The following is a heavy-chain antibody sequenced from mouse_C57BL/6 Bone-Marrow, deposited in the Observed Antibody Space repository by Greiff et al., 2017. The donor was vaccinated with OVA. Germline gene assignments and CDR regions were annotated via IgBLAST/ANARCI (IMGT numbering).Heavy chain of an antibody. V-gene: IGHV1-69*01. CDR2: IDPSDSYT. J-gene: IGHJ2*01. CDR3: ARGGFWYYGLDY. Sequence: QVQLQQSGAELVMPGASVKLSCKASGYTFTSYWMHWVKQRPGQGLEWIGEIDPSDSYTNYNQKFKGKSTLTVDKSSSTAYMQLSSLTSEDSAVYYCARGGFWYYGLDYWGQGTTLTVSS. D-gene: IGHD1-2*01. CDR1: GYTFTSYW.